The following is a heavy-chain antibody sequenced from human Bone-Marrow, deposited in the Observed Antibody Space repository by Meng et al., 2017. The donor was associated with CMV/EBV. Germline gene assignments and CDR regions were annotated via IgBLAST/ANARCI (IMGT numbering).Heavy chain of an antibody. Sequence: SETLSLTCTVSGGSISSYYWSWIRQPPGKGLEWIGYIYYSGSTNYNPSLKSRVTISSDTAKNQFSLKLSTVTAADTAVYYCARGGYDWNYYFDYWGQGTLVTVSS. D-gene: IGHD1-7*01. J-gene: IGHJ4*02. V-gene: IGHV4-59*01. CDR1: GGSISSYY. CDR2: IYYSGST. CDR3: ARGGYDWNYYFDY.